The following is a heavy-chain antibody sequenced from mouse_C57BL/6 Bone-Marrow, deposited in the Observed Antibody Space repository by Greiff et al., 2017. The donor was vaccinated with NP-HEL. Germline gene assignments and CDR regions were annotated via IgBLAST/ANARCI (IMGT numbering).Heavy chain of an antibody. CDR3: ARRGYYGSSSLLDY. Sequence: LQESGAELVRPGTSVKVSCKASGYAFTNYLIEWVKQRPGQGLEWIGVINPGSGGTNYNEKFKGKATLTADKSSSTAYMQLSSLTSEDSAVYFCARRGYYGSSSLLDYWGQGTTLTVSS. D-gene: IGHD1-1*01. J-gene: IGHJ2*01. CDR2: INPGSGGT. V-gene: IGHV1-54*01. CDR1: GYAFTNYL.